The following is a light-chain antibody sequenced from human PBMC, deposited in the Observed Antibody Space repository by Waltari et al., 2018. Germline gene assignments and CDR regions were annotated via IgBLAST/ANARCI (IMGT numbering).Light chain of an antibody. V-gene: IGKV2-28*01. CDR1: QSLLFSNGNHN. Sequence: EIVVTQSPLSLPVTPGEPASISCRSSQSLLFSNGNHNLDWYLQKPGQSPQLLIYETSNRASGVPDRVRGSGSGTDFTLKISRVETEDVGIYYCMQALQAPYTFGQGTKLEIK. CDR3: MQALQAPYT. J-gene: IGKJ2*01. CDR2: ETS.